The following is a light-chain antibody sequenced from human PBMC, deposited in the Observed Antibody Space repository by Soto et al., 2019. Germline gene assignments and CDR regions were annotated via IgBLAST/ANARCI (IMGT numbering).Light chain of an antibody. CDR2: DVS. Sequence: QSALTQPASVSESPGRPISIPCTGTSSDIGGYNYVSWYQQHPGKAPKLMIYDVSNRPSGVSNRFFGSKSGNTASLTISGLQAEDEADYYCSSYTSSGAVVFGGGTQLTVL. V-gene: IGLV2-14*01. CDR3: SSYTSSGAVV. J-gene: IGLJ2*01. CDR1: SSDIGGYNY.